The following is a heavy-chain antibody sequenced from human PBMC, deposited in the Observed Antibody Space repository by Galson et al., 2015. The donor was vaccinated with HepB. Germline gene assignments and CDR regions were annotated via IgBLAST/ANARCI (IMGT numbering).Heavy chain of an antibody. CDR1: GFTFSSYA. CDR3: ARDYGAVGFDY. J-gene: IGHJ4*02. Sequence: SLRLSCAASGFTFSSYAMHWVRQAPGKGLEWVAVISYDGSNKYYADSVKGRFTISRDNSKNTLYLQMNSLRAEDTAVYYCARDYGAVGFDYWGQGTLVTVSS. D-gene: IGHD4-17*01. CDR2: ISYDGSNK. V-gene: IGHV3-30*04.